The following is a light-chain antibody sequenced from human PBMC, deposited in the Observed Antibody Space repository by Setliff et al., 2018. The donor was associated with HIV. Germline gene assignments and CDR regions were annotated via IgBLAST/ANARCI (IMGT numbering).Light chain of an antibody. V-gene: IGLV2-14*03. CDR1: SSDIGGYNY. CDR2: DVS. Sequence: QSALTQPASVSGSPGQSITISCTGTSSDIGGYNYVSWYQQHPGKAPKLMIYDVSSRPSGVSNRFSGSKSGNTASLTISWLQAEDEADYYCSSYTSSSLYVFGTGTKVTVL. J-gene: IGLJ1*01. CDR3: SSYTSSSLYV.